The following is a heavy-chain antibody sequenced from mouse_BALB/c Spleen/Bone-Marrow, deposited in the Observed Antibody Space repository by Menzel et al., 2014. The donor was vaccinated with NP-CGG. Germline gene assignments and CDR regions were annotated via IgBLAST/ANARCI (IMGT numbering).Heavy chain of an antibody. CDR3: ARYGNYCYAMDY. D-gene: IGHD2-1*01. CDR1: GFNIKDTY. V-gene: IGHV14-3*02. Sequence: EVQLVESGAELVKPGASVKLSCTASGFNIKDTYMHWVKQRPEQGLEWIGRIDPANGNTKYDPKFQGKATITADTSSNTAYLQLSSLTSEDTAVYYGARYGNYCYAMDYWGQGTSVTVSS. CDR2: IDPANGNT. J-gene: IGHJ4*01.